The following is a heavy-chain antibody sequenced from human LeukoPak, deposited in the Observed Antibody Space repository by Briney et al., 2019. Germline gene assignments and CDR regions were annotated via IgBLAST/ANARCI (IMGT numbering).Heavy chain of an antibody. CDR2: LKQDGSEE. Sequence: GGSLRLSCAASGFTSSSYWMSWVRQAPGKGLEWVANLKQDGSEEYYVDSVKGRFTVSRDNAKNSLYLQMNSLRAEDTAVYYCARYGNYDSSGYENWGQGTLVTVSS. J-gene: IGHJ4*02. D-gene: IGHD3-22*01. CDR3: ARYGNYDSSGYEN. V-gene: IGHV3-7*01. CDR1: GFTSSSYW.